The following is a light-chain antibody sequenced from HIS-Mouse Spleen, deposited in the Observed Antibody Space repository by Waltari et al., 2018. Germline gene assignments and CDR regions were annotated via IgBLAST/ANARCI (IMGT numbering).Light chain of an antibody. J-gene: IGKJ4*01. CDR2: DAS. CDR1: QDISNY. V-gene: IGKV1-33*01. Sequence: DIQMTQSPSSLSASVGDRVTITCQASQDISNYLNWYQQKPGKAPKLLIYDASNLETGVPSRFIGSGSGTDFTVTISSLQPEDIATYYCQQYDNLPPGLTFGGGTKVEIK. CDR3: QQYDNLPPGLT.